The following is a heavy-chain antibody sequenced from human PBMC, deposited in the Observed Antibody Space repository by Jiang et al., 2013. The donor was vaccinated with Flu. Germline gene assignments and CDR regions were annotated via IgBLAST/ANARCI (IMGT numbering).Heavy chain of an antibody. CDR3: ARGRNNYGDYSTYFDY. D-gene: IGHD4-17*01. CDR2: IYYSGST. CDR1: GGSISSYY. J-gene: IGHJ4*02. Sequence: TLSLTCTVSGGSISSYYWSWIRQPPGKGLEWIGYIYYSGSTNYNPSLKSRVTISVDTSKNQFSLKLSSVTAADTAVYYCARGRNNYGDYSTYFDYWGQGTLVTVSS. V-gene: IGHV4-59*01.